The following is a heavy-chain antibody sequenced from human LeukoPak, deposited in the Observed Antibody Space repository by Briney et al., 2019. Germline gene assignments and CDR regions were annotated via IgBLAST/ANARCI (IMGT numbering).Heavy chain of an antibody. CDR1: GFTFGDYA. Sequence: GGSLRLSCTAYGFTFGDYAMSWIRQAPGKGLEWVGFIRSKAYGETADYAASVKGRFTISRDDSKAIAYLQMNSLKTEDTAVYHCTRDRGAYNLYDYWGQGTLVTVSS. CDR2: IRSKAYGETA. CDR3: TRDRGAYNLYDY. D-gene: IGHD1-1*01. J-gene: IGHJ4*02. V-gene: IGHV3-49*03.